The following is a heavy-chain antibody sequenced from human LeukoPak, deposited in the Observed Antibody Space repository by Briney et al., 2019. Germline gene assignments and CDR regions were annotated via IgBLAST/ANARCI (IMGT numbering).Heavy chain of an antibody. V-gene: IGHV1-2*06. CDR3: ARVGYYDSSGYLQH. D-gene: IGHD3-22*01. J-gene: IGHJ1*01. CDR2: INPNSGGT. Sequence: GASAKVSCKASGYTFTGYYMHWVRQAPGQGLEWMGRINPNSGGTNYAQKFQGRVTMTRDTSISTAYMELSRLRSDDTAVYYCARVGYYDSSGYLQHWGQGTLVTVSS. CDR1: GYTFTGYY.